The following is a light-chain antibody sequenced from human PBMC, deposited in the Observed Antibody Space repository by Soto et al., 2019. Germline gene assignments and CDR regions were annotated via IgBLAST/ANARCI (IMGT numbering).Light chain of an antibody. V-gene: IGKV3-20*01. Sequence: EIVLTQSPGTLSSSPGERATLSCRASQSVSNNYLAWYQQKPGQTPRHLIFGAASSAAGSPDRFSGSGSGTDVSLTISTRLPEDFSVYYCQQYYSAPGRTFGGGTKVDI. CDR3: QQYYSAPGRT. J-gene: IGKJ4*02. CDR1: QSVSNNY. CDR2: GAA.